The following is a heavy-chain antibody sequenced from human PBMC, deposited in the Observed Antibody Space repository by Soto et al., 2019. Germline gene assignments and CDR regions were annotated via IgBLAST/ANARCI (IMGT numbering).Heavy chain of an antibody. D-gene: IGHD3-22*01. CDR3: AKEEYYDSSGYAMIDY. CDR1: GFTFSSYA. Sequence: EVQLLESGGGLVQPGGSLRLSCAASGFTFSSYAMSWVRQAPGKGLEWVSAISGSGGSTYYADSVKGRFTISRDNSKDTLYLQMNSLRAEDTAVYYCAKEEYYDSSGYAMIDYWGQGTLVTVSS. J-gene: IGHJ4*02. CDR2: ISGSGGST. V-gene: IGHV3-23*01.